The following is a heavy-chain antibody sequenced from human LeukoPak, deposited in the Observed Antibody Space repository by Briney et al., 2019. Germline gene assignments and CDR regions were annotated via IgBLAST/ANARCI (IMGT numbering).Heavy chain of an antibody. CDR1: GFTFSSYA. J-gene: IGHJ6*02. V-gene: IGHV3-23*01. Sequence: GGSLRLSCAASGFTFSSYAMSWVRQAPGKGLEWVSAIRGSGGSTYYADSVKGRFTISRDNSKNTLYLQMKSLRAEDTAVYYCAKEEGYSYGQYYYYGMDVWGQGTTVTVSS. CDR3: AKEEGYSYGQYYYYGMDV. CDR2: IRGSGGST. D-gene: IGHD5-18*01.